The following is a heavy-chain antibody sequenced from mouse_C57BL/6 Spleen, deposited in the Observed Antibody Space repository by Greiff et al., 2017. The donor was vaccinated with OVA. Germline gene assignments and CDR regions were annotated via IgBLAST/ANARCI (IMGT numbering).Heavy chain of an antibody. CDR2: FYPGSGSI. CDR3: ARHEEADYDGWYFDV. CDR1: SYTFTEYT. J-gene: IGHJ1*03. V-gene: IGHV1-62-2*01. Sequence: QVTLKVSGAELVKPGASVKLSCKASSYTFTEYTIHWVKQRSGQGLEWIGWFYPGSGSIKYNEKFKDKATLTADKSSSTVYMELSRLTSEDSAVYFCARHEEADYDGWYFDVWGTGTTVTVSS. D-gene: IGHD2-4*01.